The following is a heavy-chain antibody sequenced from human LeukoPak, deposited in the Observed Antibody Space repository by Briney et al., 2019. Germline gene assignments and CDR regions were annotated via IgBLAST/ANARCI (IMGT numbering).Heavy chain of an antibody. D-gene: IGHD3-22*01. CDR3: ARHADPYYYDSSGYNLDY. V-gene: IGHV4-39*01. CDR1: GGSFSGYY. Sequence: SETLSLTCAVYGGSFSGYYWGWIRQPPGKGLEWIGSIYYSGSTYYNPSLKSRVTISVDTSKNQFSLKLSSVTAADTAVYYCARHADPYYYDSSGYNLDYWGQGTLVTVSS. CDR2: IYYSGST. J-gene: IGHJ4*02.